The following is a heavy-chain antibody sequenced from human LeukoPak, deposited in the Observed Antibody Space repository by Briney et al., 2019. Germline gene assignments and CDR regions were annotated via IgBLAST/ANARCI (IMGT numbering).Heavy chain of an antibody. V-gene: IGHV5-51*01. D-gene: IGHD3-22*01. CDR1: GYSFTSYW. J-gene: IGHJ4*02. CDR2: IYPGDSDT. CDR3: ARLPYYYDSSGYYNRNIFDY. Sequence: GESLEISCKGSGYSFTSYWIGWVRQVPGKGLEWMGIIYPGDSDTRYSPSFQGQVTISADKSISTAYLQWSSLKASDTAMYYCARLPYYYDSSGYYNRNIFDYWGQGTLVTVSS.